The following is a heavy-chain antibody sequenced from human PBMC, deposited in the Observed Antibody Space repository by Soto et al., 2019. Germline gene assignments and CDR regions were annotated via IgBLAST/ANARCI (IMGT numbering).Heavy chain of an antibody. CDR2: INPSGVST. CDR3: XXXXXRSSGYAYGALDY. CDR1: GYALSSYH. D-gene: IGHD5-18*01. V-gene: IGHV1-46*01. J-gene: IGHJ4*02. Sequence: QVQLVQSGAEVKKPGASVRVSCKASGYALSSYHMHWVRQAPGQGLEWMGRINPSGVSTAYAQRFQGRLTVTRDTSTSTVYMELSGLRSEXTXXXXXXXXXXRSSGYAYGALDYWGQXT.